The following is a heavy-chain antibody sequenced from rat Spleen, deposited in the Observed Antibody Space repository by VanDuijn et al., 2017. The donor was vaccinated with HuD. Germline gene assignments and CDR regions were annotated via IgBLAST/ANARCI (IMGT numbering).Heavy chain of an antibody. V-gene: IGHV5-29*01. CDR2: ISYDGSST. D-gene: IGHD1-10*01. Sequence: EVQLVESGGGLVQPGRSLKLSCAASGFIFSRSAMAWVRQAPTKGLEWVATISYDGSSTYYRDSVKGRFTISRDNAKNTLYRQMDSLRSEDTATYYCARQITTRDYFDYWGQGVMVTVSS. J-gene: IGHJ2*01. CDR1: GFIFSRSA. CDR3: ARQITTRDYFDY.